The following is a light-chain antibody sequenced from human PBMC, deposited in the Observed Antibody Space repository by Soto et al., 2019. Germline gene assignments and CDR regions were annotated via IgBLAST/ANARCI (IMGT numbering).Light chain of an antibody. Sequence: QSALTQPASVSGSPGQSITISCTGTSSDVGGYDFVSWYQQHPGKAPKLMIYEVSNRPSGISDRFSGSKSGTVASLTISGLQAEDEADYYCSSYTAYTTLWVFGGGTKLTVL. CDR2: EVS. CDR3: SSYTAYTTLWV. J-gene: IGLJ3*02. V-gene: IGLV2-14*01. CDR1: SSDVGGYDF.